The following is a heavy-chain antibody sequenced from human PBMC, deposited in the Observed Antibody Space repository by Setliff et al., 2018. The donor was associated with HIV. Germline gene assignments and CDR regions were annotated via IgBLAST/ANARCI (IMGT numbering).Heavy chain of an antibody. D-gene: IGHD6-19*01. CDR2: IYYSGST. J-gene: IGHJ4*02. Sequence: SETLSLTCSVSGYSITNGYYWGWIRQHPGKGLEWIGYIYYSGSTYYNPSLKSRVTISVDTSKNQFSLKLSSVTAADTAVYYCARHGAYSSGWLFDYWGQGTLVTVSS. CDR3: ARHGAYSSGWLFDY. CDR1: GYSITNGYY. V-gene: IGHV4-38-2*02.